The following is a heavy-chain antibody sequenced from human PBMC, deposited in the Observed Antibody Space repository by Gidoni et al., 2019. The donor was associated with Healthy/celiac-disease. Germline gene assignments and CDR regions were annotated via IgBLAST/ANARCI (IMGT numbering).Heavy chain of an antibody. CDR2: TIPIIGTT. Sequence: QEQLMLPGAGPTQPRSLVKLSCNASGGASTSYPISWVRQGPGQGLEWMGGTIPIIGTTNYTQKFQGRVTITADASKSTAYMELSRLRSEDTAVYYCARGGGGYGADCYYGIDVWGQGTTVTVSS. J-gene: IGHJ6*02. V-gene: IGHV1-69*01. D-gene: IGHD5-12*01. CDR3: ARGGGGYGADCYYGIDV. CDR1: GGASTSYP.